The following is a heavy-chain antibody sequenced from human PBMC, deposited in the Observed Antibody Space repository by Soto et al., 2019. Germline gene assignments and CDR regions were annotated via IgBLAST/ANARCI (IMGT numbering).Heavy chain of an antibody. V-gene: IGHV3-23*01. CDR3: AKSYSRHYYGMDV. J-gene: IGHJ6*02. Sequence: GGPLTHSCAVSGFPTSSYATSSFRQARGKGLEWVSAIMGSGGSTYYADSVKGRFTISRDNSKNTLYLQMNSLRAEDTAVYYCAKSYSRHYYGMDVWGQGTTVTVSS. D-gene: IGHD6-13*01. CDR1: GFPTSSYA. CDR2: IMGSGGST.